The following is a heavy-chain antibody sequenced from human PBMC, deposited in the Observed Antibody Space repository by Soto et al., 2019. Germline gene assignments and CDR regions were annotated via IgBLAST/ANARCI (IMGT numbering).Heavy chain of an antibody. V-gene: IGHV3-74*01. J-gene: IGHJ6*02. Sequence: EVQLVESGGGLVQPGGSLRLSCAASGFTFSSHWMHWVRQAQGKGLVWVSRINNAGSTTDYADSVKGRFTISRNNAKNTLYLQMNSLRAEDTAVYYCARGLLYLYGMDVWGQGTTVTVSS. D-gene: IGHD2-8*01. CDR1: GFTFSSHW. CDR3: ARGLLYLYGMDV. CDR2: INNAGSTT.